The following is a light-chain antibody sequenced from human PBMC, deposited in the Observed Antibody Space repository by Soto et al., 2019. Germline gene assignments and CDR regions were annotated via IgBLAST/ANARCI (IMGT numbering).Light chain of an antibody. CDR1: QTINRN. CDR2: GAS. CDR3: QQTYSTPDT. V-gene: IGKV1-39*01. J-gene: IGKJ2*01. Sequence: DIQMTQSPSSLSASVGDRVTITCRASQTINRNLNWYQQKPGKAPKLLIYGASSLQSGVPSSFSGSGSGTDFTLTISSLQPEDFETYYCQQTYSTPDTFGQGTKLEIK.